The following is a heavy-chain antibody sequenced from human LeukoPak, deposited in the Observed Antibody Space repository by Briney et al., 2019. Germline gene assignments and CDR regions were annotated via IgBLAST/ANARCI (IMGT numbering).Heavy chain of an antibody. CDR2: IYHSGST. D-gene: IGHD2-2*01. J-gene: IGHJ4*02. CDR3: ARGRGPAACGY. CDR1: GYSISSGYY. Sequence: SETLSLTCAVSGYSISSGYYWGWIRQPPGKGLEWIGSIYHSGSTYYNPSLKSRVTISVDTSKNQFSLKLSSVTAADTAVYYCARGRGPAACGYWGREPWSPSPQ. V-gene: IGHV4-38-2*01.